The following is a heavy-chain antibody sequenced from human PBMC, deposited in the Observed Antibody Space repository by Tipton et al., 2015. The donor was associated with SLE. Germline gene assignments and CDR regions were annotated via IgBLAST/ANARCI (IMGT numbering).Heavy chain of an antibody. CDR1: GGSISSSSYY. CDR2: IYYSGST. CDR3: ARARWGIAARPGAFDI. D-gene: IGHD6-6*01. V-gene: IGHV4-39*07. J-gene: IGHJ3*02. Sequence: TLSLTCTVSGGSISSSSYYWGWIRQPPGKGLEWIGSIYYSGSTYYNPSLKSRVTISVDTSKNQFSLKLSSVTAADTAVYYCARARWGIAARPGAFDIWGQGTMVTVSS.